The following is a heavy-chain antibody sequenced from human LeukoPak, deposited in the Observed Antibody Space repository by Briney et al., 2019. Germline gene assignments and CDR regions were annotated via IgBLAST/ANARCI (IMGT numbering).Heavy chain of an antibody. D-gene: IGHD3/OR15-3a*01. Sequence: GGSLRLSCSASGFTFTNAWMSWVRQAPGKGLEWVGRIKSKTDGGTTDYAAPVKGRFTISRDDSKNTLYLQMNSLRTEDTAVYYCAKRSNFWTGYLDYWGQGALVTVSS. V-gene: IGHV3-15*01. CDR1: GFTFTNAW. J-gene: IGHJ4*02. CDR3: AKRSNFWTGYLDY. CDR2: IKSKTDGGTT.